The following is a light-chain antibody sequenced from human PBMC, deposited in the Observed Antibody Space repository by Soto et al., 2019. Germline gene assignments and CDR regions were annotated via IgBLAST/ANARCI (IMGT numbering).Light chain of an antibody. V-gene: IGKV1-17*01. CDR3: LQHNSYLWT. CDR2: VAS. J-gene: IGKJ1*01. Sequence: DIQMTQSPSSLSVSVGDRVTITCRASQGIRNDLGWYQQKPGKDPKRLINVASSLQSGVPARFCGSGSEIEFTLTSSGLPHEDFATYYCLQHNSYLWTFGQVTKLDIK. CDR1: QGIRND.